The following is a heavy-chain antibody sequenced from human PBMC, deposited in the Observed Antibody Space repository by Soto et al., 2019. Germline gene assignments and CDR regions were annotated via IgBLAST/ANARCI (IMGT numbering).Heavy chain of an antibody. V-gene: IGHV2-5*02. J-gene: IGHJ5*02. CDR1: GLSLTTSGVG. CDR2: IYWDDDK. Sequence: QITLKESGPTLVKSTQTLTLTCTFSGLSLTTSGVGVGWISQPPGKALEWLALIYWDDDKRYSPSLKSRLTKTKDTSKNQVVLMMTNMAPVDTATYYCAQSLREDWFDPWGQGTLVTVSS. CDR3: AQSLREDWFDP.